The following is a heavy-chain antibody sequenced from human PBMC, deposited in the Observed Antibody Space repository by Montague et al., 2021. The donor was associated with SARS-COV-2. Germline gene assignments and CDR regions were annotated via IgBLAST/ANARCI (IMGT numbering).Heavy chain of an antibody. CDR3: ARVRGLTIFGVVGPFDY. Sequence: TLSLTCTVSGGSISSGGYYWSWIRQHPGKGLEWIGYIYYSGSPSYNPSLNSRVPISLDPSKNQFSLKLGSVTAADTAVYYCARVRGLTIFGVVGPFDYWGQGTLVTVSS. CDR2: IYYSGSP. V-gene: IGHV4-31*03. CDR1: GGSISSGGYY. J-gene: IGHJ4*02. D-gene: IGHD3-3*01.